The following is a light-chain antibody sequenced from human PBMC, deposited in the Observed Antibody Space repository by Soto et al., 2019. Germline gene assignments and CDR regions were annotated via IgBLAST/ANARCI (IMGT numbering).Light chain of an antibody. CDR2: RNN. J-gene: IGLJ2*01. Sequence: QSVLTQPPSASGTPGPRVTMSCSGSSSNIGSNYVFWYQHLPGTAPKLLIDRNNQRPSGVPDRFSGSKSGTSASLAISGLRSEDETDYYCAAWDDSLSGVVFGGGTKVTVL. CDR3: AAWDDSLSGVV. V-gene: IGLV1-47*01. CDR1: SSNIGSNY.